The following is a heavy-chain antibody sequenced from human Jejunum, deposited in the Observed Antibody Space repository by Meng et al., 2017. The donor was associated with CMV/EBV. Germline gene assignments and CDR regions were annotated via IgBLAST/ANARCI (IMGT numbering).Heavy chain of an antibody. J-gene: IGHJ4*02. CDR1: GFIFSNYY. CDR3: ARNARGSGY. D-gene: IGHD3-10*01. CDR2: MNQDGSEK. V-gene: IGHV3-7*01. Sequence: LSCVASGFIFSNYYMSWVRQAPGAGLEWVANMNQDGSEKYYVDSVKGRFTISRDNAKNSLFLQMNSLRAEDTAMYYCARNARGSGYWGQGTLVTVSS.